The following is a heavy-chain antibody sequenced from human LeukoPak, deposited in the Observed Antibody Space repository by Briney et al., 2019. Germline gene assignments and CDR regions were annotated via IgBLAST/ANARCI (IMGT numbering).Heavy chain of an antibody. V-gene: IGHV4-34*01. J-gene: IGHJ5*02. D-gene: IGHD3-9*01. CDR3: ARGKVLRYPKLENWFDP. CDR2: INHSGGT. CDR1: GGSFSGYY. Sequence: KPSETLSLTCAVYGGSFSGYYWSWIRQPPGKGLEWIGEINHSGGTNYNPSLKSRVTISVDTSKNQFSLKLSSVTAADTAVYYCARGKVLRYPKLENWFDPWGQGTLVTVSS.